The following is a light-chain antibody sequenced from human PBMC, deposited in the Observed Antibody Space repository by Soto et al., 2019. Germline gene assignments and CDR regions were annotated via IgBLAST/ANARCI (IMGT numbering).Light chain of an antibody. J-gene: IGKJ2*01. CDR2: AAS. CDR1: QSISSY. V-gene: IGKV1-39*01. Sequence: DIQMTQSPSSLSASVGDRVTITCRASQSISSYLSWYQQKPGQAPKLLIYAASSLQSGVPSRFSGSGSGTDFTLTISSLQPEEFATYYCQQSYSTLMYTFGQGTKLEIK. CDR3: QQSYSTLMYT.